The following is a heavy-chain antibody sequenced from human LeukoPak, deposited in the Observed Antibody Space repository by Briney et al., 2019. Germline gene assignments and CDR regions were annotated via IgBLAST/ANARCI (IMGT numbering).Heavy chain of an antibody. CDR3: VRDNYGVDY. D-gene: IGHD4-11*01. J-gene: IGHJ4*02. CDR1: GFGFGDYW. Sequence: GGSLRLSCAASGFGFGDYWMQWVRQAPGKGLVWVSHITSDGTTGYADSVKGRFTTSRDNAKRTLYLQMNSLRAEDTAVYYCVRDNYGVDYWGQGTLVTVSS. V-gene: IGHV3-74*01. CDR2: ITSDGTT.